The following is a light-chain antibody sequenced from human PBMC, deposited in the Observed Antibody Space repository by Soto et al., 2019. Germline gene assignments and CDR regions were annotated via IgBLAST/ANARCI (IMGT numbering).Light chain of an antibody. CDR2: DAS. V-gene: IGKV1-33*01. J-gene: IGKJ5*01. Sequence: ITMSRASLCAPVEDRVTVTFQASQNINNYLNWYQQKPGRAPKLLIYDASNLEAGVPSRFRGSGSGTDFTFTISRLQPEDIATYYCQQYENLPTVGQGTRLEIK. CDR3: QQYENLPT. CDR1: QNINNY.